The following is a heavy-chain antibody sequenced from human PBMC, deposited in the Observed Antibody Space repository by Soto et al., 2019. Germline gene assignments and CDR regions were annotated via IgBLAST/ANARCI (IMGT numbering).Heavy chain of an antibody. V-gene: IGHV4-31*03. CDR2: ISHSGGT. J-gene: IGHJ6*02. CDR3: ATIGVSGYLAV. D-gene: IGHD3-16*02. Sequence: PSETLSLTCSVSGADINSGGFTWTWIRQHAGKGLGWLGYISHSGGTDYNPSLKSRLSISGDTSKNHFSLTLTSVTAADAAVYYCATIGVSGYLAVWGQGTTVTVSS. CDR1: GADINSGGFT.